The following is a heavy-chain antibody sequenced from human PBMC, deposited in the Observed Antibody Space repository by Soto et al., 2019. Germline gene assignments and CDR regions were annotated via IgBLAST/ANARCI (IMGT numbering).Heavy chain of an antibody. CDR3: ARVGGDLYFDY. V-gene: IGHV4-59*01. CDR2: IYYSGST. D-gene: IGHD2-21*02. Sequence: SETLSLTCTVSGGSISSYYWSWIRQPPGKGLEWIGYIYYSGSTNYNPSLKSRVTISVDTSKNKFSLKLSSVTAADTAVYYCARVGGDLYFDYWGQGTLVTVSS. CDR1: GGSISSYY. J-gene: IGHJ4*02.